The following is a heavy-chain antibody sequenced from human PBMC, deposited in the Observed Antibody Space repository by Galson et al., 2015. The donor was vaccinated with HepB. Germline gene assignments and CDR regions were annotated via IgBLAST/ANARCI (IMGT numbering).Heavy chain of an antibody. CDR3: AKRGRVVIAMYVDY. D-gene: IGHD2-21*01. J-gene: IGHJ4*02. CDR2: ISGSGGST. CDR1: GFTFSRYA. Sequence: SLRLSCAASGFTFSRYATSWVRQAPGKGLEWVSAISGSGGSTYYADSVKGRFTISRDNSKNTLYLQMNGLRAEDTAVYYCAKRGRVVIAMYVDYWGQGTLVTVSS. V-gene: IGHV3-23*01.